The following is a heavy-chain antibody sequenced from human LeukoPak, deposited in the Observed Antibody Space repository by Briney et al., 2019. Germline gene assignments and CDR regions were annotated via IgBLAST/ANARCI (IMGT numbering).Heavy chain of an antibody. D-gene: IGHD2-15*01. CDR1: VGTLNSHI. V-gene: IGHV1-69*08. CDR2: INTIIDTG. J-gene: IGHJ5*02. Sequence: TWVKVSCKTSVGTLNSHIFRWVRPARGQGGEWVGRINTIIDTGKCSQDFQGRVMITADKSTTTVYMELSSLRSGDTAVYYCTRVNLRGSQYNWFDPWGQGTLVTVSS. CDR3: TRVNLRGSQYNWFDP.